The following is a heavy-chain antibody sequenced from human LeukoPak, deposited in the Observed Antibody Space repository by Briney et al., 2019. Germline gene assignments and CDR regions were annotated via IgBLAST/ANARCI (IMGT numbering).Heavy chain of an antibody. CDR2: ISGDGGST. V-gene: IGHV3-43*02. CDR3: ARESESSGWYDY. Sequence: PGVSLRLSCAAPGFMFHDYAIHWVRQAPGEGLEWVSLISGDGGSTFYADSVKGRFNIPRDNSKNSLYLQMNSLRSDDTALYYCARESESSGWYDYWGQGTLVTVSS. J-gene: IGHJ4*02. CDR1: GFMFHDYA. D-gene: IGHD6-19*01.